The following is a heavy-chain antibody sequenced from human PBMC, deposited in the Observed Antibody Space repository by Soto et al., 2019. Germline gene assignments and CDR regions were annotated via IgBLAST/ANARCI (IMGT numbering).Heavy chain of an antibody. CDR2: IGPAGDS. CDR3: ARLNVGVGSNSFDY. CDR1: GFTFSSNH. V-gene: IGHV3-13*01. J-gene: IGHJ4*02. D-gene: IGHD1-26*01. Sequence: DVHLVESGGGLVQPGGSLRLSCAVSGFTFSSNHLHWVRQGRGEGLEWVSGIGPAGDSYYSGSVKGRFIISRANAKNSFYLQMNTLRAEDTAVYFCARLNVGVGSNSFDYWGQGTLVTVSS.